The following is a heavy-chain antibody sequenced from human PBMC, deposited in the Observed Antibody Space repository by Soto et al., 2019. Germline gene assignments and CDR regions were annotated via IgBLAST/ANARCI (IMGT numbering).Heavy chain of an antibody. CDR2: ISYDGINK. Sequence: QVQLVESGGGVVQPGRALRLSCAASEFTFSNYGMHWVRQAPGKGLEWVAVISYDGINKNYADSVKGRFTISRDNSKNTLYLQMNSLRGEDTAVYYCANDLVAWSNYYYYGMDVWGQGTTVTVSS. D-gene: IGHD6-6*01. V-gene: IGHV3-30*18. CDR1: EFTFSNYG. CDR3: ANDLVAWSNYYYYGMDV. J-gene: IGHJ6*02.